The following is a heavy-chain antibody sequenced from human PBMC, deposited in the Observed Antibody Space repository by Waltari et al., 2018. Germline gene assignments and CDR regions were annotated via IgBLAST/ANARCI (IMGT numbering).Heavy chain of an antibody. CDR3: TRTRYCSTTSCQVDWFDP. V-gene: IGHV3-74*01. CDR2: INGDGGST. D-gene: IGHD2-2*01. J-gene: IGHJ5*02. CDR1: GFTFSNYW. Sequence: QLVESGGGSVQPGGSLRLSCAASGFTFSNYWIHWVRQAPGKGLVWVSRINGDGGSTSYADSVKGRFTISRDNANNRLHLQMNSLRAEDTAVYYCTRTRYCSTTSCQVDWFDPWGQGTLVTVSS.